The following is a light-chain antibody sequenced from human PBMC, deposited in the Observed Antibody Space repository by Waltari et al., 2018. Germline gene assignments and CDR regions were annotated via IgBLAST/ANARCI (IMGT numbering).Light chain of an antibody. CDR3: YSQSFNSIVL. J-gene: IGLJ2*01. CDR1: GSNIGRNT. Sequence: QSVLTQPPSASGTPGQRVTISCSGSGSNIGRNTVHWYQRLPGTAPKLLIYSDNQRPSGVPDRFSGSKSGTSASLAISGLQADDEADYYCYSQSFNSIVLFGGGTKVTVL. V-gene: IGLV1-44*01. CDR2: SDN.